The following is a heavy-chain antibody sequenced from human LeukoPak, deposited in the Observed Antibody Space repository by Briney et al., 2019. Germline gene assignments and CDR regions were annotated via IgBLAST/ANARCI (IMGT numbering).Heavy chain of an antibody. CDR2: ITQDGSEK. V-gene: IGHV3-7*01. CDR1: GFTFSSYW. CDR3: AREWYDYGGNSGDAYGY. Sequence: GGSLRLSCAASGFTFSSYWMSWVRQAPGKGLEWVANITQDGSEKYYVDSVKGRFTISRDNAKNSLYLQMNSLRAEDTAVYYCAREWYDYGGNSGDAYGYWGQGTLVTVSS. J-gene: IGHJ4*02. D-gene: IGHD4-23*01.